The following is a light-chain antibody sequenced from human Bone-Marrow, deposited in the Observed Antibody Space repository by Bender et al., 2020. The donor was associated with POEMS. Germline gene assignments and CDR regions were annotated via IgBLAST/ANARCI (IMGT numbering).Light chain of an antibody. CDR3: QAWDGDTVV. CDR1: DSNFGGNH. V-gene: IGLV1-44*01. J-gene: IGLJ2*01. CDR2: SNY. Sequence: QSVLTQPPSASGTPGQSVIISCSGTDSNFGGNHVNWYQHLPGTAPRLVVYSNYQRPSGIPDRFSVSSSENTATLTITGTQAMDEADYYCQAWDGDTVVFGGGTKLTVL.